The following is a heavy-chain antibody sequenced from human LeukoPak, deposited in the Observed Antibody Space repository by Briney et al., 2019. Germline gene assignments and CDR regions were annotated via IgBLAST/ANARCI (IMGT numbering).Heavy chain of an antibody. Sequence: SETLSLTCIVSGGSISSTTYYWGWIRQPPGKRLEWIGSIYYSGSTYYNPSLKSRVTISVDTSKNQFSLKLSSVTAADTAVYYCASIKYYYGSGSYYNFDPWGQGTLVTVSS. CDR2: IYYSGST. V-gene: IGHV4-39*01. D-gene: IGHD3-10*01. CDR3: ASIKYYYGSGSYYNFDP. CDR1: GGSISSTTYY. J-gene: IGHJ5*02.